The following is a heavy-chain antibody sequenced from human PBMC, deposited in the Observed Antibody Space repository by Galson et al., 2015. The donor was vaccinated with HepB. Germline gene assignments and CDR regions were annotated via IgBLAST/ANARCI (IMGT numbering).Heavy chain of an antibody. CDR3: ARARVTQNYYGSGSYYNPLRY. V-gene: IGHV1-18*04. J-gene: IGHJ4*02. Sequence: SVKVSCKASGYTFTSYGISWVRQAPGQGLEWMGWISAYNGNTNYAQKLLGRVTMTTDTSTSTAYMELRSLRSDDTAVYYCARARVTQNYYGSGSYYNPLRYWGQGTLVTVSS. CDR2: ISAYNGNT. D-gene: IGHD3-10*01. CDR1: GYTFTSYG.